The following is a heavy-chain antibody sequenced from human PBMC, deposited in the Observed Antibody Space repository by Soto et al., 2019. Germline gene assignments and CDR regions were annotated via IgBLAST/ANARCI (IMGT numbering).Heavy chain of an antibody. V-gene: IGHV3-33*03. CDR2: IWSDGSNK. J-gene: IGHJ6*02. D-gene: IGHD3-22*01. CDR3: ARFYYDSSGYLPSPYYYYYGMDV. Sequence: GGSLRLSCVASGFAFSSYGMHWVRQAPGKGLEWVAVIWSDGSNKLYADSVKGRFTISRDNAKNSLYLQMNSLRAEDTAVYYCARFYYDSSGYLPSPYYYYYGMDVWGQGTTVTVSS. CDR1: GFAFSSYG.